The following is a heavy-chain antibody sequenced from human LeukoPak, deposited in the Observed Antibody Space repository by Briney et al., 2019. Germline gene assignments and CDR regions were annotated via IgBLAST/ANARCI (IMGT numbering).Heavy chain of an antibody. V-gene: IGHV3-30*02. Sequence: GGSLRLSCAASGFTFGSYGMHLVRQAPGKGLEWVAFIRYDGSNKYYADSVKGRFTTARDNSKNTLYLKMNSLSAEDTAVYYCAKDGGSGWYFDYWGQGTLVTVSS. J-gene: IGHJ4*02. CDR2: IRYDGSNK. D-gene: IGHD6-19*01. CDR3: AKDGGSGWYFDY. CDR1: GFTFGSYG.